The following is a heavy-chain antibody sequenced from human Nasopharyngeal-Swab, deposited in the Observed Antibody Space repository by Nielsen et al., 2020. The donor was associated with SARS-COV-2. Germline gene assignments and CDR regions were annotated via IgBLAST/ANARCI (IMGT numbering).Heavy chain of an antibody. CDR1: GFTFSTYW. CDR2: IKPDGSYI. CDR3: ATWKGSNWFDY. Sequence: GESLKISCAASGFTFSTYWMSWVRQTPGKGLEWLANIKPDGSYIKYAASVKGRFTISRDNARNSVYLQLNSLRAEDTALYYCATWKGSNWFDYWGQGTLVTVSS. J-gene: IGHJ4*02. D-gene: IGHD6-13*01. V-gene: IGHV3-7*01.